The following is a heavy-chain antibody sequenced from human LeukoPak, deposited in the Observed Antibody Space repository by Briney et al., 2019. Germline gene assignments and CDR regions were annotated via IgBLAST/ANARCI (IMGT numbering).Heavy chain of an antibody. CDR2: INHSGST. D-gene: IGHD3-22*01. CDR1: GGSFTTHY. Sequence: SETLSLTCAVYGGSFTTHYWAWIRQPPGKGLEWIAEINHSGSTNYDPSLKSRVIISVDKSTSQISLNLTSATAADTAVYYCARQGYSENSGFLDYWGQGTLVTVSS. CDR3: ARQGYSENSGFLDY. J-gene: IGHJ4*02. V-gene: IGHV4-34*01.